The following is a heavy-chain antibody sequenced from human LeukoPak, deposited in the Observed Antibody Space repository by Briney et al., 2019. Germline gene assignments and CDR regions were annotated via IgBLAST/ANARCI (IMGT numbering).Heavy chain of an antibody. Sequence: ASVKVSCKASGYTFTGYHMHWVRQAPGQGLEWMGRINPNSGDTNYAQKLQGRVTMTTDTSTSTAYMELRSLRSDDTAVYYCARVAVAASYFEYWGQGTLVTVSS. CDR2: INPNSGDT. CDR3: ARVAVAASYFEY. D-gene: IGHD6-19*01. J-gene: IGHJ4*02. CDR1: GYTFTGYH. V-gene: IGHV1-2*06.